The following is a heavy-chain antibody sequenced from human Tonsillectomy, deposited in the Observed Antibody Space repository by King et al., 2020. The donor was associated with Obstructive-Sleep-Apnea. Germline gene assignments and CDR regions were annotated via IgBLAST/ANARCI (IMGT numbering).Heavy chain of an antibody. D-gene: IGHD3-22*01. CDR3: ARERMYYYEGFIYYYFGLDV. CDR2: IHSSWST. CDR1: GDSISSEY. J-gene: IGHJ6*02. V-gene: IGHV4-59*01. Sequence: VQLQESGPGLVRPSETLSLTCSVSGDSISSEYWNWVRQPPGKGLELICSIHSSWSTNYNPSLKSRVTISIETSQNQFSLKVTSLTAADTAVYYCARERMYYYEGFIYYYFGLDVWGQGTPVTVSS.